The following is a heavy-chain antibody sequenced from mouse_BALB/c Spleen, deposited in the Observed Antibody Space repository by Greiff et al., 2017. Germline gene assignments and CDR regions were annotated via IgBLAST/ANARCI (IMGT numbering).Heavy chain of an antibody. J-gene: IGHJ3*01. CDR2: IYPGDGDT. CDR1: GYTFTSYW. Sequence: QVQLQQSGAELARPGASVKLSCKASGYTFTSYWMQWVKQRPGQGLEWIGAIYPGDGDTRYTQKFKGKATLTADKSSSTAYMQLSSLASEDSAVYYCAREARYGFAYWGQGTLVTVSA. CDR3: AREARYGFAY. V-gene: IGHV1-87*01. D-gene: IGHD1-1*02.